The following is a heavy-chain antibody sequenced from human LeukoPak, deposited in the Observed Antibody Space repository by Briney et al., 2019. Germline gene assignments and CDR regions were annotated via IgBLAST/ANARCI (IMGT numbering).Heavy chain of an antibody. J-gene: IGHJ6*03. CDR1: GFTFSTYS. Sequence: GGSLRLSCVASGFTFSTYSMNWVRQAPGKGLEWVSSISSSSSYLYYADSVKGRFTISRANAKNSLYLEMNSLRAEDTAVYYCARGADYDILTGYMDVWGKGTTVTVSS. CDR3: ARGADYDILTGYMDV. CDR2: ISSSSSYL. D-gene: IGHD3-9*01. V-gene: IGHV3-21*01.